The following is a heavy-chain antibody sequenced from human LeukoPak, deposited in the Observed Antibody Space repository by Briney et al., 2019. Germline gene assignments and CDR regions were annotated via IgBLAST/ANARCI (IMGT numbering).Heavy chain of an antibody. J-gene: IGHJ1*01. Sequence: PGGSLRLSCAASGFIFTNAWMNWVRQAPGKGLEWVGRIKSKTDGGTTDYAAPVKGRFAVSRDDSKSKLYLQMNNLKTEDTAMYYCIRYGYNLLEYSQHWGQGTLVTVSS. D-gene: IGHD5-24*01. V-gene: IGHV3-15*07. CDR2: IKSKTDGGTT. CDR3: IRYGYNLLEYSQH. CDR1: GFIFTNAW.